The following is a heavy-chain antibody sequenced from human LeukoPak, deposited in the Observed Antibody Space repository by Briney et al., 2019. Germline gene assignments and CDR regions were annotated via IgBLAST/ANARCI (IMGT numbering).Heavy chain of an antibody. J-gene: IGHJ5*02. Sequence: KPSETLSLTCAVYGGSFSGYYWSWIRQPPGKGLEWIGEINHSGSTNYNPSLKSRVTISVDTSKDQFSLKLSSVTAADTAVYYCARARRRSNWFDPWGQGTLVTVSS. CDR3: ARARRRSNWFDP. V-gene: IGHV4-34*01. D-gene: IGHD6-6*01. CDR2: INHSGST. CDR1: GGSFSGYY.